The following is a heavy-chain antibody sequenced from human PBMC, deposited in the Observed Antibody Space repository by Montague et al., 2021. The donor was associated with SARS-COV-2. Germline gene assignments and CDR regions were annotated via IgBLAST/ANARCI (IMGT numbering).Heavy chain of an antibody. V-gene: IGHV4-39*01. CDR2: IYYTGST. CDR1: GGSISSSSYY. CDR3: ARHGYYETYGAFDI. D-gene: IGHD3-22*01. Sequence: SETLSLTCTVSGGSISSSSYYWGWICQPPGKGLGWIGSIYYTGSTYYNPSLKSRVTISVDTSKNQCSLKLSSVTAADTAVYYCARHGYYETYGAFDIWGQGTMVTVSS. J-gene: IGHJ3*02.